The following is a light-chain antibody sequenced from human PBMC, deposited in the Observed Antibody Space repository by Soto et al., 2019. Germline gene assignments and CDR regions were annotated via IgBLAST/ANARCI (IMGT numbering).Light chain of an antibody. V-gene: IGKV1-33*01. CDR2: EAS. J-gene: IGKJ4*01. Sequence: DIEMTQSPSSLSASVGDRVTITCQASQDISHYLNWYRQRAGKAPQLLIHEASTLQSGVSSRFSGTGSGTDFTFSISSLQPEDVGTYYCQHYYNFPVTFGGGTKVEIK. CDR3: QHYYNFPVT. CDR1: QDISHY.